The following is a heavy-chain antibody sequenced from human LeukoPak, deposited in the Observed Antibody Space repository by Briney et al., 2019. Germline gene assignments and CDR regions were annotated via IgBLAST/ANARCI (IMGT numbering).Heavy chain of an antibody. CDR2: IYYSGST. J-gene: IGHJ4*02. CDR3: ARSSGSYLFFDY. D-gene: IGHD1-26*01. Sequence: SETLSPTCTVSGGSISSSSYYWGWIRQPPGKGLEWIGSIYYSGSTYYNSSLKSRVTISVDTSKNQFSLKLSSVTAADTAVYYCARSSGSYLFFDYWGQGTLVTVSS. V-gene: IGHV4-39*07. CDR1: GGSISSSSYY.